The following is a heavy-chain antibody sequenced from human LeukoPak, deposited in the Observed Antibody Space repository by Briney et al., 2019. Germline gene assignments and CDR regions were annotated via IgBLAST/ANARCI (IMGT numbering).Heavy chain of an antibody. CDR1: GYTFTGYY. CDR3: ARGRNSSGYY. Sequence: ASVKVSCKASGYTFTGYYMHWVRQAPGQGLEWMGRINPNSGGTNYAQKFQGRVTMTRDTSINTAYMELSRLRSYGTAVYYCARGRNSSGYYWGQGTLVTVSS. D-gene: IGHD3-22*01. J-gene: IGHJ4*02. V-gene: IGHV1-2*06. CDR2: INPNSGGT.